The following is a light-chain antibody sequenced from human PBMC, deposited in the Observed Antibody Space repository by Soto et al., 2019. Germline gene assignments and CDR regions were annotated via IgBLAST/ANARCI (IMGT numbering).Light chain of an antibody. V-gene: IGLV2-11*01. CDR1: SSDVGGYNY. J-gene: IGLJ1*01. CDR2: DVS. Sequence: QSVLTQPRSVSGSPGQSVTISCTGTSSDVGGYNYVSWYQQHPGKASKLMIYDVSKRPSGVPDRFSGSKSGNTASLTISGLQAEDEADYYCCSYAGSYTFPYVFGTGTKVTVL. CDR3: CSYAGSYTFPYV.